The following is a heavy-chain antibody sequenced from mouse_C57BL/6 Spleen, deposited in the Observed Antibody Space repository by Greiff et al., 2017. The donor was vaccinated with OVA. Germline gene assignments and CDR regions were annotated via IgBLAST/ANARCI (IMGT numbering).Heavy chain of an antibody. J-gene: IGHJ2*01. Sequence: VQLQQSGAELVRPGASVKLSCKASGYTFTDYYINWVKQRPGQGLEWIARIYPGSGNTYSNEKFKGKATLTAEKSSSTAYMQLSSLTSEDSAVYFCARVGTGSYFDYWGQGTTLTVSS. CDR3: ARVGTGSYFDY. CDR1: GYTFTDYY. D-gene: IGHD4-1*01. CDR2: IYPGSGNT. V-gene: IGHV1-76*01.